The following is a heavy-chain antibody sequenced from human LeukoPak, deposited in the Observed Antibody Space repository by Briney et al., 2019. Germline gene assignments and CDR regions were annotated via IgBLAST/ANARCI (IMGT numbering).Heavy chain of an antibody. CDR3: ARLLDIVVVVAAYFDY. CDR2: INHSGST. CDR1: GGSFSGYY. D-gene: IGHD2-15*01. Sequence: SETLSLTCAVYGGSFSGYYWSWIRQPPGKGLEWIGEINHSGSTYYNPSLKSRVTISVDTSKNQFSLKLSSVTAADTAVYYCARLLDIVVVVAAYFDYWGQGTLVTVSS. J-gene: IGHJ4*02. V-gene: IGHV4-34*01.